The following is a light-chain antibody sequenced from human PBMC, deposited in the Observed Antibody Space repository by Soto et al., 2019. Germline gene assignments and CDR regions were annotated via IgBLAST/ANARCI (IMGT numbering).Light chain of an antibody. J-gene: IGKJ2*01. CDR3: QQYFNTPHT. CDR2: WAS. V-gene: IGKV4-1*01. CDR1: QSVFSNSKNKNY. Sequence: DIVMTQSPDSLAVSLGERATINCKSSQSVFSNSKNKNYFAWYQQKPGQPPKLLIYWASTRESGVPDRFSGSGSGTDFTLTISSLQAEDVAVYDCQQYFNTPHTFGQGTKLAIK.